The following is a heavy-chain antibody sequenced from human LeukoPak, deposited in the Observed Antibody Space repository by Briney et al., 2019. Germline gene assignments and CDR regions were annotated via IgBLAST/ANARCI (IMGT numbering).Heavy chain of an antibody. CDR1: GFTFDDYA. V-gene: IGHV3-9*03. CDR2: ISWNSGSI. D-gene: IGHD3-22*01. Sequence: GGSLRLSCAASGFTFDDYAMHWVREARGKGLEWVSGISWNSGSIGYADSVKGRFTLSRDNAKNSLYLQMNSLRAEDMALYYCAKDMGSSGLKGIGAFDIWGQGTMVTVSS. J-gene: IGHJ3*02. CDR3: AKDMGSSGLKGIGAFDI.